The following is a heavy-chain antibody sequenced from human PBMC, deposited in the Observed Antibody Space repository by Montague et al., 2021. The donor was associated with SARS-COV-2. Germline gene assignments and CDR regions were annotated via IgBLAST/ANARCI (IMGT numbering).Heavy chain of an antibody. J-gene: IGHJ6*02. D-gene: IGHD5-12*01. V-gene: IGHV4-59*08. CDR1: GGSISGNN. CDR2: IYYSWSI. Sequence: SETLSLTCSVSGGSISGNNWSWIRQPPAQGLEWIGYIYYSWSINYNHSLKRRLTISVDTSKDQFSLKLSAVTAADTAVYYYAGRYRWAMEVWGRGTTVTVSS. CDR3: AGRYRWAMEV.